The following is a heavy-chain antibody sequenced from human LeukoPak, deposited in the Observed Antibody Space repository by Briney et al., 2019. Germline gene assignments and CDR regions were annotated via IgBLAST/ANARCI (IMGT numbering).Heavy chain of an antibody. D-gene: IGHD6-19*01. CDR1: GFTFSDYA. CDR2: ISGDGGRT. Sequence: GGSLRLSCAASGFTFSDYAMSWVRQAPGKGLEWVSGISGDGGRTYYADSVKGRFTISRDNSKNTLYVQMYSLRAEDTAIYYCAKPHSSGWALFEYWGQGTLVSVSS. J-gene: IGHJ4*02. V-gene: IGHV3-23*01. CDR3: AKPHSSGWALFEY.